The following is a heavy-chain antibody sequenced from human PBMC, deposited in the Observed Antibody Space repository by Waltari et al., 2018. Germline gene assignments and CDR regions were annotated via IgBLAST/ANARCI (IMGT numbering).Heavy chain of an antibody. J-gene: IGHJ2*01. CDR1: GGSFTTYY. D-gene: IGHD5-12*01. CDR2: IRHGGSA. V-gene: IGHV4-34*02. Sequence: QVQLQQWGAGLVKPSATLSLTCAFYGGSFTTYYWSWIRQSPGKGLEWVGQIRHGGSAYYNPSLKSRVTMSLDTSKNQLSLKMTSVTAADTAVYYCARHGGYAQDLWGRGTLVTVSS. CDR3: ARHGGYAQDL.